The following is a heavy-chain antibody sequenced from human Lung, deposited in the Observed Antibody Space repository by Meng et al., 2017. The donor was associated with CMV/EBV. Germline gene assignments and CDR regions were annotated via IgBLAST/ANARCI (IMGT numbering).Heavy chain of an antibody. D-gene: IGHD2-2*01. CDR1: PNTLLNYF. CDR3: ARTPVRFCNTHMCYAFDY. Sequence: LMMDAFQSLLKPSEDLSVTSSVSPNTLLNYFGSWVRQPAVEGLVWIGSLYPDGSTDFNLSLSSRLTLSLDTSKIRLSLKMRSVTAAETAIYYCARTPVRFCNTHMCYAFDYWGQGALVTVSS. J-gene: IGHJ4*02. V-gene: IGHV4-4*07. CDR2: LYPDGST.